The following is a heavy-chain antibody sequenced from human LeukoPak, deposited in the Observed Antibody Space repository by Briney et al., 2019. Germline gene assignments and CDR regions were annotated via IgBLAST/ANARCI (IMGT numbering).Heavy chain of an antibody. V-gene: IGHV3-9*01. CDR2: ISGNSVSI. CDR1: GFTFDDYA. CDR3: AKDISDTAMVFYGMDV. D-gene: IGHD5-18*01. J-gene: IGHJ6*02. Sequence: GRSLRLSCAASGFTFDDYAMHWVRQAPGKCLEWVSGISGNSVSIGYADSVKGRFTISRDNAKNYMYLQMNSLRAEDTALYYCAKDISDTAMVFYGMDVWGQGTTVTVSS.